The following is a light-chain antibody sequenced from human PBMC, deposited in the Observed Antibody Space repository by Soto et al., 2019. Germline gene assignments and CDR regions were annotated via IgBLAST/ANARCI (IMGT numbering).Light chain of an antibody. V-gene: IGLV2-14*01. Sequence: QSVLTQPASVSGSPGQSITISCTGTSSDVGGYNYVSWYQQHPGKAPKLMIYKVSNRPSGVSNRFSGSKSGNTASLTISGLQAEDEADYYCSSYTSSSTRVFGTGTKV. CDR1: SSDVGGYNY. CDR3: SSYTSSSTRV. CDR2: KVS. J-gene: IGLJ1*01.